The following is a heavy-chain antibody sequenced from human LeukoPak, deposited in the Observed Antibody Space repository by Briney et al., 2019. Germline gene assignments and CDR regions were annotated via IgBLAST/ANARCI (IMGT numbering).Heavy chain of an antibody. D-gene: IGHD6-13*01. V-gene: IGHV3-21*04. CDR3: AKDPYSSNPLYYFDY. J-gene: IGHJ4*02. Sequence: GGSLRLSCAASGFTFSSYSMNWVRQAPGKGLEWVSSISSSSSYIYYADSVKGRFTISRDNSKNTLYLQMNSLRAEDTAVYYCAKDPYSSNPLYYFDYWGQGTLVTVSS. CDR1: GFTFSSYS. CDR2: ISSSSSYI.